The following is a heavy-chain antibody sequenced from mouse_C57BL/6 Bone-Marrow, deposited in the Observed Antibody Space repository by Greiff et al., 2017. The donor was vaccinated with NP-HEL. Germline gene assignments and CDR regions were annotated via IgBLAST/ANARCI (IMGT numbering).Heavy chain of an antibody. CDR1: GYSITSGYY. V-gene: IGHV3-6*01. J-gene: IGHJ1*03. CDR3: ARAPRFYFDV. CDR2: ISYDGSN. Sequence: EVQLQESGPGLVKPSQSLSLTCSVTGYSITSGYYWNWIRQFPGNKLEWMGYISYDGSNNYNPSLKNRISITRDTSKNQFFLKLNSVTTEDTATYYCARAPRFYFDVWGTGTTVTVSS.